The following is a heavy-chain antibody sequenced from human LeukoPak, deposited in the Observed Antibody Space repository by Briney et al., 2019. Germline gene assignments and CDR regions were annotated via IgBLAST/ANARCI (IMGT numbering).Heavy chain of an antibody. CDR1: GFTFSDYY. V-gene: IGHV3-11*01. D-gene: IGHD3-10*01. Sequence: PGGSLRLSCAASGFTFSDYYMSWIRQAPGKGPEWVSYINSSGSIIYYADSVKGRFTISRDNSKNSLYLQMNSLRAEDTAVYYCARDGSGNYFLDYWGQGPLVTVSS. CDR2: INSSGSII. CDR3: ARDGSGNYFLDY. J-gene: IGHJ4*02.